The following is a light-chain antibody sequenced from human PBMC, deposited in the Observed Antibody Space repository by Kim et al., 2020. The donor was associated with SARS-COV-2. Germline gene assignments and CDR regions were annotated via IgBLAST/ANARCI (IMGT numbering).Light chain of an antibody. Sequence: ASVGDTVTITCRASQTIITYLNWYQHTPGSTPKLLIYAASTLHGGVPSRFSGSGSGTDFTLTISNLQPEDFATYYCQQSYSNQWTFGQGTKVDIK. V-gene: IGKV1-39*01. CDR2: AAS. CDR3: QQSYSNQWT. J-gene: IGKJ1*01. CDR1: QTIITY.